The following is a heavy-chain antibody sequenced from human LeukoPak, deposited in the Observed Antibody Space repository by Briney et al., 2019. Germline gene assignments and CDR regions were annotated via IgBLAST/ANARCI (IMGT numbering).Heavy chain of an antibody. J-gene: IGHJ4*02. CDR2: ISGSGGST. CDR1: GFTFSSYA. Sequence: GGSLRLSCAASGFTFSSYAMGWVRQAPGKGLEWVSAISGSGGSTYYAASVKGRSNICRDHSKNTLYLQMNSLRAEDTAVYYCAKPPVAGMAGSFDYWGQGTLVTVSS. V-gene: IGHV3-23*01. CDR3: AKPPVAGMAGSFDY. D-gene: IGHD6-19*01.